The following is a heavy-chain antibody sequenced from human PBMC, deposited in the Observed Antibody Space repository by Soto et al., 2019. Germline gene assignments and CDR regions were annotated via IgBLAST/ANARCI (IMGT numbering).Heavy chain of an antibody. V-gene: IGHV4-59*02. Sequence: SETLSLTCSVSGVSVTSYHWSWIRQFPGKGLEWIAYTSHTGNTNYNPSLKSRVIISLDTSKSQVSLQLTSVTAADTAVYSCARDMHAGFTHYLDPWGLGTWSPSPQ. J-gene: IGHJ5*02. CDR1: GVSVTSYH. CDR3: ARDMHAGFTHYLDP. D-gene: IGHD2-2*01. CDR2: TSHTGNT.